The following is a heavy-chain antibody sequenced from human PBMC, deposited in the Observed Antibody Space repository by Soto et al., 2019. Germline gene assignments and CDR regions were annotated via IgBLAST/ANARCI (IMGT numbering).Heavy chain of an antibody. J-gene: IGHJ4*02. CDR1: GFSLSTSGMC. CDR3: AGIGYCSSASCGYFDH. V-gene: IGHV2-70*11. CDR2: IDWDDDK. D-gene: IGHD2-2*03. Sequence: SGPTLVNPTQTLTLTCTFSGFSLSTSGMCVSWIRQPPGKALEWLARIDWDDDKYYSTSLKTRLTISKDTSTNQVVLTMTNMDPVDTATYYCAGIGYCSSASCGYFDHWGQGTLVTVSS.